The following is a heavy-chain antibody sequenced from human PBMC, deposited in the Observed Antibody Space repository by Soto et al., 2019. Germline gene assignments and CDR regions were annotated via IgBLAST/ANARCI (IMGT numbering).Heavy chain of an antibody. CDR2: IKQDGSEK. Sequence: GGSLRLSCAASGFTFSSYWMSWVRQAPGKGLEWVANIKQDGSEKYYVDSVKGRFTISRDNAKNSLYLQMNSLRAEDTAVYYCARDVKAVLCFAELLPHGMVFLRQGTTVNAP. CDR1: GFTFSSYW. J-gene: IGHJ6*02. V-gene: IGHV3-7*01. D-gene: IGHD3-10*01. CDR3: ARDVKAVLCFAELLPHGMVF.